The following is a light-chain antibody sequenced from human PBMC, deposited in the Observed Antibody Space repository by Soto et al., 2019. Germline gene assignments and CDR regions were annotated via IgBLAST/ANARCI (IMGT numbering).Light chain of an antibody. Sequence: EIVLTQSPGTLSFSPGDRATLSCRASQSISSSYLVWYQQRSGQAPRLLIFGASGRATGIPDRFSGSGSGTDFTLTISRLEPEDFAVYYCQAYVNSRFTFGPGTKVDIK. CDR1: QSISSSY. J-gene: IGKJ3*01. CDR3: QAYVNSRFT. V-gene: IGKV3-20*01. CDR2: GAS.